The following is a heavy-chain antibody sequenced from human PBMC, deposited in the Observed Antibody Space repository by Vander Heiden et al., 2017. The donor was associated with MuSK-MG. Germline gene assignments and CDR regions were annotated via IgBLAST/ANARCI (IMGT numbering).Heavy chain of an antibody. Sequence: EVQLVQSGAEVKKPGESLTISCKGSGYGLTSYWIGSVRQMPGQGLEWMGIIYHGDSDTRYSPSFQGQVTLSADKSIRTAYLQWSSLKASDTAMYYCARQDTAMVADYWGQGTLVTVSS. CDR2: IYHGDSDT. CDR1: GYGLTSYW. V-gene: IGHV5-51*01. CDR3: ARQDTAMVADY. J-gene: IGHJ4*02. D-gene: IGHD5-18*01.